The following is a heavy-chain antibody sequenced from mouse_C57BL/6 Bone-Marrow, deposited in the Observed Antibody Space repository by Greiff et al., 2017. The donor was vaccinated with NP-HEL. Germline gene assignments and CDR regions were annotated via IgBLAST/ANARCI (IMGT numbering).Heavy chain of an antibody. J-gene: IGHJ1*03. D-gene: IGHD1-1*01. V-gene: IGHV2-2*01. CDR1: GFSLTSYG. CDR2: IWSGGST. CDR3: ASYYYGRDWYFDV. Sequence: VKVVESGPGLVQPSQSLSITCTVSGFSLTSYGVHWVRQSPGKGLEWLGVIWSGGSTDYNAAFISRLSISKDNSKSQVFFKMNSLQADDTAIYYCASYYYGRDWYFDVWGTGTTVTVSS.